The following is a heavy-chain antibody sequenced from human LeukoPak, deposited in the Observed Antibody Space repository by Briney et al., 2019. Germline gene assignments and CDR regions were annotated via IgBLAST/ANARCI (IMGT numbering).Heavy chain of an antibody. V-gene: IGHV4-4*07. CDR3: ARVSITMVRGVILSREYYYMDV. Sequence: SETLSLTCTVSGGSISSYYWSWILQPAGKGLEWIGRIYTSGSTNYNPSLKSRVTMSVDTSKNQFSLKLSSVTAADTAVYYCARVSITMVRGVILSREYYYMDVWGKGTTVTVSS. CDR1: GGSISSYY. CDR2: IYTSGST. J-gene: IGHJ6*03. D-gene: IGHD3-10*01.